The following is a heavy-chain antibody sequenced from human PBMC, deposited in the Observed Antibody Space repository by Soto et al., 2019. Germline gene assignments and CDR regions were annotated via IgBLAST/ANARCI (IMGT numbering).Heavy chain of an antibody. V-gene: IGHV1-2*04. Sequence: GASVKVSCKASGYTFTGYYMHWVRQAPGQGLEWMGWINPNGGGTNNAQKFQGWVTMTRDTSINTAYMELSSLKSDDTAVYYCAREASSGWYDAWGQGTLVTVSS. CDR2: INPNGGGT. CDR1: GYTFTGYY. CDR3: AREASSGWYDA. D-gene: IGHD6-19*01. J-gene: IGHJ5*02.